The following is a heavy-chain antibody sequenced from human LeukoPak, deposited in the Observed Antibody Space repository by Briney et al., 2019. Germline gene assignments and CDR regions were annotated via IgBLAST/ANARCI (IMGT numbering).Heavy chain of an antibody. CDR2: IHYTGGT. D-gene: IGHD6-13*01. J-gene: IGHJ3*02. Sequence: SETLSLTCTVSGGSISGISDYWAWIRQPPGKGLEWIGVIHYTGGTYYNPSLKSRVTISVDTSKNQFSLKLSSVTAAGTAVYYCVRYSSSWEAFDIWGRGTMVTVSS. CDR3: VRYSSSWEAFDI. CDR1: GGSISGISDY. V-gene: IGHV4-39*01.